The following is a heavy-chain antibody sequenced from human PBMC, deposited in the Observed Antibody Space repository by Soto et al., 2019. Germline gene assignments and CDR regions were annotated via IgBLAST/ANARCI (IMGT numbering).Heavy chain of an antibody. CDR1: GYTFTSYG. J-gene: IGHJ5*02. V-gene: IGHV1-3*01. CDR2: INAANGDT. D-gene: IGHD6-13*01. CDR3: VRRHVSATGIDWFDP. Sequence: ASVKVSCKASGYTFTSYGIHWVRQAPGQRLEWMGWINAANGDTKYSPKFQGRVTITRDTSASTAYMELGSLRSEDTAVYYCVRRHVSATGIDWFDPWGQGTLVTVSS.